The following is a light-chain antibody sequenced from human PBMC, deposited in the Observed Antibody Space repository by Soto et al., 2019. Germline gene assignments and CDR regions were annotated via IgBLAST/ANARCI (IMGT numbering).Light chain of an antibody. J-gene: IGLJ3*02. CDR1: SCDVGDYDY. Sequence: QSALTQPASVSGSPGQSITISCTGTSCDVGDYDYVSWYQQHPGKAPKLLIYEVSNRPSGVSDRFSGSKSGNTASLTISGLQTDDEGHYYCISYSSSYNLGVFGGGTKLTVL. CDR3: ISYSSSYNLGV. CDR2: EVS. V-gene: IGLV2-14*03.